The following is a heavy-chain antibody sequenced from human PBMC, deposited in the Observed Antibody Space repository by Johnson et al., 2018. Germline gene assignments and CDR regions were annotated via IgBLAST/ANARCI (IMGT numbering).Heavy chain of an antibody. D-gene: IGHD4-17*01. CDR1: GFTFSSYG. CDR2: IWYDGSNK. CDR3: ARARMPYGDYLECFQH. J-gene: IGHJ1*01. Sequence: QVQLVQSGGGVVQPGRSLRLSCAASGFTFSSYGMHWVRQAPGKGLEWVAVIWYDGSNKYYADSVKGRFTISRDNSKNTRYLQMNSRRAGDTAVYYCARARMPYGDYLECFQHWGQGTLGTVSS. V-gene: IGHV3-33*01.